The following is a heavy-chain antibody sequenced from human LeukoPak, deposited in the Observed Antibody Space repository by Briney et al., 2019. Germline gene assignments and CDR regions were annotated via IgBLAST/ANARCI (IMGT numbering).Heavy chain of an antibody. CDR3: ASRHSKQQPYYYYMDI. J-gene: IGHJ6*03. D-gene: IGHD6-13*01. V-gene: IGHV4-39*01. CDR2: MHYSGTT. CDR1: GGSISNSPYY. Sequence: PSETLSLTCNVSGGSISNSPYYWGWIRQPPGKGLEWIGSMHYSGTTYHNPSLRSRVTISVDTSKNQFSLRLISVTAADTAVYYCASRHSKQQPYYYYMDIWGKGTTVTVSS.